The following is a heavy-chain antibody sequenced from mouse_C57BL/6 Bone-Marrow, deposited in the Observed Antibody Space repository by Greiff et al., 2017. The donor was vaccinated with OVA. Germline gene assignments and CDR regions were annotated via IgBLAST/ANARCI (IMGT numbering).Heavy chain of an antibody. D-gene: IGHD2-1*01. Sequence: VQLQQPGAELVMPGASVKLSCKASGYTFTSYWMHWVKQRPGQGLEWIGEIDPSDSYTNYNQKFKGKSTLTVDKSSSTAYMQLSSLTSEDSAVYYCARRVYKDYAMDYWGQGTSVTVSS. J-gene: IGHJ4*01. CDR1: GYTFTSYW. V-gene: IGHV1-69*01. CDR2: IDPSDSYT. CDR3: ARRVYKDYAMDY.